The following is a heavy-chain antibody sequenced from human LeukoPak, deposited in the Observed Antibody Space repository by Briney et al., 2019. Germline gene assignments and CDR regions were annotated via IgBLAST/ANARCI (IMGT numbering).Heavy chain of an antibody. V-gene: IGHV1-69*05. CDR3: ATNHLIAAALVFDP. CDR1: GGTFSSYA. D-gene: IGHD6-13*01. CDR2: IIPIFGTA. J-gene: IGHJ5*02. Sequence: SVKVSCKASGGTFSSYAISWVRQAPGQGLEWMGRIIPIFGTANYAQKFQGRVTITTDESTSTAYMELSSLRSEDTAVYYCATNHLIAAALVFDPWGQGTLVTVSS.